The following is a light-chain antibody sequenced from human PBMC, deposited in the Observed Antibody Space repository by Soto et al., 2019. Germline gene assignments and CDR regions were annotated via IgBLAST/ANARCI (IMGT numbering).Light chain of an antibody. CDR1: QSVSSY. V-gene: IGKV3-11*01. CDR3: QQRSNWPRT. Sequence: EIVLTQSPATLSLSPGERATLSCRASQSVSSYLAWYQQKRGQAPRLLIYDASKRATGIPARFSGSGSGTDFTLTISSLEPEDLAVYYCQQRSNWPRTFGQGTKVEIK. J-gene: IGKJ1*01. CDR2: DAS.